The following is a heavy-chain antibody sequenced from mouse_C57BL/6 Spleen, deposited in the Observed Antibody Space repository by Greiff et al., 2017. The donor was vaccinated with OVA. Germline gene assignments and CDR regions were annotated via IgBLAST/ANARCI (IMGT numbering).Heavy chain of an antibody. J-gene: IGHJ3*01. CDR3: ASFPYDYDGGAWFAY. CDR2: IYPGSGST. Sequence: VQLQQPGAELVKPGASVKMSCKASGYTFTSYWITWVKQRPGQGLEWIGDIYPGSGSTNYNEKFKSKVTLTVDTSSSTAYMQLSSLTSEDSAVYYCASFPYDYDGGAWFAYWGQGTLVTVSA. D-gene: IGHD2-4*01. CDR1: GYTFTSYW. V-gene: IGHV1-55*01.